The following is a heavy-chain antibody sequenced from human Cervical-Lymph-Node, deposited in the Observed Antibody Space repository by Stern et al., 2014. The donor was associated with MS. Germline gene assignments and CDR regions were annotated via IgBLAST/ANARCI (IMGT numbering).Heavy chain of an antibody. Sequence: QMQLVQSGAEVTKPGSSVKVSCKASGGTFSKFPSSWVRQAPGQGLEWMGGIFPVFGRPTYAKEFRGRVTITADVSTSTVYMELSSLRSDDTAVYYCALSSETSDRWYSLGYDLWGQGTLVTVSS. D-gene: IGHD6-13*01. CDR1: GGTFSKFP. J-gene: IGHJ5*02. V-gene: IGHV1-69*01. CDR3: ALSSETSDRWYSLGYDL. CDR2: IFPVFGRP.